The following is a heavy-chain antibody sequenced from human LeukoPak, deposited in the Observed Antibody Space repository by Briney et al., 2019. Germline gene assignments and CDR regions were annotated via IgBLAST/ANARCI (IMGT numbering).Heavy chain of an antibody. D-gene: IGHD6-6*01. CDR3: AKATYSTSPGYYFDY. V-gene: IGHV3-9*01. CDR1: GFIFSTYG. J-gene: IGHJ4*02. CDR2: ISWNSAMI. Sequence: GRSLRLSCVASGFIFSTYGLHWVRQGPGKGLEWVSGISWNSAMIAYADSVKGRFTISRDNAKNSLYLQMNSLRAEDTAFYYCAKATYSTSPGYYFDYWGQGTLVTVSS.